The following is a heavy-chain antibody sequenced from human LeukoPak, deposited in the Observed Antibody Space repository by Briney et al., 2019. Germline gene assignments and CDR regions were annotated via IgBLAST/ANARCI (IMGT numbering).Heavy chain of an antibody. CDR1: GFTFSSYS. CDR2: ISSSSSYI. Sequence: PGGSLRLSCAASGFTFSSYSMNWVRQAPGKGLEWVSSISSSSSYIYYADSVKGRFTISRDNAKNSLYLQMNSLRAEDTAVYYCARESRIAVAEAFDYWGQGTLVTVSS. CDR3: ARESRIAVAEAFDY. J-gene: IGHJ4*02. D-gene: IGHD6-19*01. V-gene: IGHV3-21*01.